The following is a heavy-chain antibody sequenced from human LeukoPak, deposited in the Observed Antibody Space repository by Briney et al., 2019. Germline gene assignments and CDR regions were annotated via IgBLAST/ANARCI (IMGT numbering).Heavy chain of an antibody. CDR2: ISSSSSYI. D-gene: IGHD3-22*01. J-gene: IGHJ4*01. Sequence: GGSLRLSCAASGFTFDDYAMHWVRQAPGKGLEWVSSISSSSSYIYYADSVKGRFTISRDNAKNSLYLQMNSLRAEDTAVYYCARGYYDSSGIDYWGQGTLVTVSS. V-gene: IGHV3-21*01. CDR3: ARGYYDSSGIDY. CDR1: GFTFDDYA.